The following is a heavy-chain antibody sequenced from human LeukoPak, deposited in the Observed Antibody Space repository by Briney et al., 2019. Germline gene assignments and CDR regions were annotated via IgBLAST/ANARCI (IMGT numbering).Heavy chain of an antibody. J-gene: IGHJ4*02. CDR1: GYTFTNYY. Sequence: ASVKVSCKASGYTFTNYYMHWVRQAPGQGLERMGLINPSGGSTSYAEKFQGRVIMTRDMSTTTDYMELSSLRSDDTAVYYCARGQGAAADYYFDYWGQGTLVTVSS. V-gene: IGHV1-46*01. D-gene: IGHD6-13*01. CDR3: ARGQGAAADYYFDY. CDR2: INPSGGST.